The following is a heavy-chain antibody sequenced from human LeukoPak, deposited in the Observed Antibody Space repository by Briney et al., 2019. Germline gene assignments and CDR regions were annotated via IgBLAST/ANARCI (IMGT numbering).Heavy chain of an antibody. Sequence: GGSLRLSCAASGFTFSSYWMSWVRQAPGKGLEWVSSISSSSSYIYYADSVKGRFTISRDNAKNSLYLQMNSLRAEDTAVYYCAREAGVVPAANWGQGTLVTVSS. V-gene: IGHV3-21*01. CDR3: AREAGVVPAAN. D-gene: IGHD2-2*01. J-gene: IGHJ4*02. CDR1: GFTFSSYW. CDR2: ISSSSSYI.